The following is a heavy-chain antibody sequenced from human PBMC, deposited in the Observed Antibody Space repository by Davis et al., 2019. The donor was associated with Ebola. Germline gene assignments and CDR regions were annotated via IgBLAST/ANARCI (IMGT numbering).Heavy chain of an antibody. Sequence: ASVKVSCKASGYTFTSYGISWVRQAPGQGLEWMGWISAYNGNTNYAQKLQGRVTMTTDTSTSTAYMELSSLRSEDTAMYYCARSDSSHAFDIWGQGTMVTVSS. V-gene: IGHV1-18*01. CDR1: GYTFTSYG. J-gene: IGHJ3*02. D-gene: IGHD3-22*01. CDR2: ISAYNGNT. CDR3: ARSDSSHAFDI.